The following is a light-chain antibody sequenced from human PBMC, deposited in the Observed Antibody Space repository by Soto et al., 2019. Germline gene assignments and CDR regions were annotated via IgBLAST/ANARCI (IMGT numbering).Light chain of an antibody. CDR3: QQYDASPLT. CDR1: QSLSTNS. Sequence: EIVLTQSPGTLSLSPGERATLSCRASQSLSTNSLAWYQQKPGQTPRLLIYAASTRDTDIPDRFNGSGSGTDFALTISRMETADSALYYCQQYDASPLTFGPGTKVDIK. V-gene: IGKV3-20*01. CDR2: AAS. J-gene: IGKJ3*01.